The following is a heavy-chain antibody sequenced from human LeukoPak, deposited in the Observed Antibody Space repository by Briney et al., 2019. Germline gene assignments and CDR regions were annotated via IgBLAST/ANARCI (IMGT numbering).Heavy chain of an antibody. CDR1: GFTFRDSA. D-gene: IGHD1-26*01. CDR2: ISFSGDNT. CDR3: VRDIEIST. Sequence: QPGGSLRLSCAASGFTFRDSAMTWVRQAPGKGLEWVSLISFSGDNTYYRDSVKGRFTVSRDNSKDTLYLQMNSLRAEDTAIYHCVRDIEISTWGLGTMVTVSS. J-gene: IGHJ3*01. V-gene: IGHV3-23*01.